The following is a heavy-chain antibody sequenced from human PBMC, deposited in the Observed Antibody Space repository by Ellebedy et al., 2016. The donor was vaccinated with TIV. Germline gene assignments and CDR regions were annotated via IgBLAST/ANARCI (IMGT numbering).Heavy chain of an antibody. CDR1: GFTVSSNY. Sequence: PGGSLRLSCAASGFTVSSNYMSWVRQAPGKGLEWVSVIYSSGNTYYAESVKGRFTISRDNSKNTLYLQMDSLRAEDTAVYYCARDYRYGQWLVPETYYYYGVDVWGQGTTVTVSS. CDR2: IYSSGNT. J-gene: IGHJ6*02. V-gene: IGHV3-66*01. CDR3: ARDYRYGQWLVPETYYYYGVDV. D-gene: IGHD6-19*01.